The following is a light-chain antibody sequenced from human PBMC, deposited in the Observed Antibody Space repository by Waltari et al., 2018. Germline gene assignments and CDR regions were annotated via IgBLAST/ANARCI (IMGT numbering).Light chain of an antibody. Sequence: QAALTQPRSVSGSPGQSVTISCTGTNSDIGGYNYVSWYQQHPRTAPKLMIYAVFKRPSGSSTRFSCSKSRSTASLTISGLQAEDEADYYCSSYAGTNTYIFGGGTRLTVL. CDR2: AVF. CDR1: NSDIGGYNY. J-gene: IGLJ2*01. CDR3: SSYAGTNTYI. V-gene: IGLV2-11*01.